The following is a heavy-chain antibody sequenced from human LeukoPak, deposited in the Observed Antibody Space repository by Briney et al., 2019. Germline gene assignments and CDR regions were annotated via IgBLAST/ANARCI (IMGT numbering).Heavy chain of an antibody. CDR2: IWYDGTNI. V-gene: IGHV3-33*06. Sequence: PSGSPRLSCAAAGFMFIDYGMHFVRQAPGKGLQAAAAIWYDGTNIFYAYSVKGRFTISRDNSKNELYLQMNSLRAEDTADYYCAKEGDRGEALYYYSMDVWGNGTTVTVSS. J-gene: IGHJ6*03. CDR3: AKEGDRGEALYYYSMDV. D-gene: IGHD3-10*01. CDR1: GFMFIDYG.